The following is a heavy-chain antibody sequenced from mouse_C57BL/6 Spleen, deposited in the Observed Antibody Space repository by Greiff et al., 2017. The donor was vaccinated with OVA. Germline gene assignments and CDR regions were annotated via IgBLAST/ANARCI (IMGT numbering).Heavy chain of an antibody. CDR3: ARDYYGSSYRYAMDF. CDR2: IYPGDGDT. J-gene: IGHJ4*01. V-gene: IGHV1-80*01. D-gene: IGHD1-1*01. Sequence: VQLKQSGAELVKPGASVKISCKASGYAFSSYWMNWVKQRPGKGLEWIGQIYPGDGDTNYNGKFKGKATLTADKSSSTAYMQLSSLTSEDSAVYFCARDYYGSSYRYAMDFWGQGTSVTVSS. CDR1: GYAFSSYW.